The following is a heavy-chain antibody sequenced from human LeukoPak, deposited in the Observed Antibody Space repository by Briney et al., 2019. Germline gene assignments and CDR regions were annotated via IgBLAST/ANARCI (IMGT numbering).Heavy chain of an antibody. CDR2: VHYSGTP. D-gene: IGHD6-19*01. CDR3: ARGGWSLDR. V-gene: IGHV4-59*01. J-gene: IGHJ5*02. CDR1: GDSITSIS. Sequence: SSETLSLICSVSGDSITSISWSWIRQPPGKGLEWIGYVHYSGTPNYNLSLRSRVPMSADTSKNQFSLKLISVTAADTAVYYCARGGWSLDRWGQGTLVTVSS.